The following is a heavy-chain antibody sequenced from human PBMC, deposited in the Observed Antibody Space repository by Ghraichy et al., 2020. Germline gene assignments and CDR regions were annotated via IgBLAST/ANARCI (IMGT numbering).Heavy chain of an antibody. D-gene: IGHD6-13*01. CDR2: INHSGST. J-gene: IGHJ6*02. V-gene: IGHV4-34*01. CDR3: ARGPYKQLVHYYYYGMDV. Sequence: SETLSLTCAVYGGSFSGYYWSWIRQPPGKGLEWIGEINHSGSTNYNPSLKSRVTISVDTSKNQFSLKLSSVTAADTAVYYCARGPYKQLVHYYYYGMDVWGQGTTVTVSS. CDR1: GGSFSGYY.